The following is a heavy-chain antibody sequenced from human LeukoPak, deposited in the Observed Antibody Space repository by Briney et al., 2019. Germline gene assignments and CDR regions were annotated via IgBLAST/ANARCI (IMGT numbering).Heavy chain of an antibody. Sequence: ASVKVSCKASGYTFTSYDINWVRQATGQGLEWMGWMNPNSGNTGYAQKFQGRVTITRNTSISTAYMELSSLRSEDTAVYYCARGVSDYYYMDVWGKGTTVTVSS. CDR3: ARGVSDYYYMDV. CDR2: MNPNSGNT. CDR1: GYTFTSYD. J-gene: IGHJ6*03. V-gene: IGHV1-8*03.